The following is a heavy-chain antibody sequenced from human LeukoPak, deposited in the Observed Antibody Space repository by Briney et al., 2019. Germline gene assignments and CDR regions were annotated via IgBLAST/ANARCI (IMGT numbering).Heavy chain of an antibody. CDR1: GYTFTSYD. Sequence: ASVKVSCKASGYTFTSYDISWMRQAPGQGLEWMGWISAYNGNTNYAQKLQGRVIMTTDTSTSTAYMELRSLRSDDTAVYYCARDSLGIFNAFDIWGQGTMVTVSS. D-gene: IGHD7-27*01. CDR3: ARDSLGIFNAFDI. J-gene: IGHJ3*02. CDR2: ISAYNGNT. V-gene: IGHV1-18*01.